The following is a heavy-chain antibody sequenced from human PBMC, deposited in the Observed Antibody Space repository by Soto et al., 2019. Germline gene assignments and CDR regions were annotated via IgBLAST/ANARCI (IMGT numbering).Heavy chain of an antibody. CDR2: ISSSSSTI. V-gene: IGHV3-48*01. CDR1: GFTFSSYS. Sequence: VQLVESGGGLVQPGGSLRLSCAASGFTFSSYSMNWVRQAPGKGLEWVSYISSSSSTIYYADSVKGRFTISRDNAKNSLYLPMNSLRAEDTAVYYCARIGRLRWGDYWGQGPLVTVSS. J-gene: IGHJ4*02. CDR3: ARIGRLRWGDY. D-gene: IGHD4-17*01.